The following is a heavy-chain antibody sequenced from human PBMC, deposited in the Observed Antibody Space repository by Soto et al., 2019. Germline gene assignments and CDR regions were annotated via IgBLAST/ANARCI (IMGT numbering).Heavy chain of an antibody. CDR1: GYSITSGHY. CDR2: FHHSGSTYVAGST. Sequence: PSDTLSLTCTVSGYSITSGHYWGWIWPSPGEGLEWIGSFHHSGSTYVAGSTFYNPSLESRVTISVDTSKKQLSLKLRSVTAADAAVYYCATTCASYDFCGVWDLGTTVTVSS. CDR3: ATTCASYDFCGV. D-gene: IGHD3-3*01. J-gene: IGHJ6*02. V-gene: IGHV4-38-2*02.